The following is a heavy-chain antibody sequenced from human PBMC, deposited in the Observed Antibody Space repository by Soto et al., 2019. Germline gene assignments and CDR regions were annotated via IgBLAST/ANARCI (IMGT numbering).Heavy chain of an antibody. CDR3: ARDLDDGYSSGWYHDAFDI. J-gene: IGHJ3*02. Sequence: ASVKVSCKASGGTFSSYAISWVRQAPGQGLEWMGGIIPIFGTANYAQKFQGRVTITADESTSTAYMELSSLRSEDTAVYYCARDLDDGYSSGWYHDAFDIWGQGTMVTVSS. CDR1: GGTFSSYA. CDR2: IIPIFGTA. V-gene: IGHV1-69*13. D-gene: IGHD6-19*01.